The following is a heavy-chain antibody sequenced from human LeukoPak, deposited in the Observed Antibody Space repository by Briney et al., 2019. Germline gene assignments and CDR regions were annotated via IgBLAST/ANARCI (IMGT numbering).Heavy chain of an antibody. V-gene: IGHV1-8*03. J-gene: IGHJ4*02. CDR3: ATAPPYDSSGYYLGYNFDY. D-gene: IGHD3-22*01. CDR2: MNPNSGNT. CDR1: GYTFTTYD. Sequence: GASVKVSCKASGYTFTTYDINWVRQATGQGLEWMGWMNPNSGNTGFAQKFQGRVTITRNTSISTAYMELSSLRSEDTAVYYCATAPPYDSSGYYLGYNFDYWGQGTLVTVSS.